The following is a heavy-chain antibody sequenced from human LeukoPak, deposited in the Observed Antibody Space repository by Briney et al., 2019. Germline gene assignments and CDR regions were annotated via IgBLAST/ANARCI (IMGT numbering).Heavy chain of an antibody. J-gene: IGHJ4*02. CDR2: IGANGDEK. Sequence: GGSLRLSRTGSGFSFSYYVMHWVRQAPGKGLEWVALIGANGDEKYYADSVKGRFTISRDNSKNTLYVQMNSLRPEDTAIYYCARARGDSYPASRSLNYWGPGAPVTVSS. CDR3: ARARGDSYPASRSLNY. D-gene: IGHD2-2*01. V-gene: IGHV3-30*02. CDR1: GFSFSYYV.